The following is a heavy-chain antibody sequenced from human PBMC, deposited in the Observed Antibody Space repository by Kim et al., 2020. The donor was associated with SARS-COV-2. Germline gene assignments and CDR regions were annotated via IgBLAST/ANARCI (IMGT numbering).Heavy chain of an antibody. CDR1: GFTFNCCA. CDR3: AKDLWNYSAMDV. V-gene: IGHV3-23*01. D-gene: IGHD2-21*01. Sequence: GGSLILSCAASGFTFNCCAMTWVRQAPGKGPEWVSSISHDGTSSHYAGSVKGRFIISRDDSKNTLYLRLNNLRAEDTALYYFAKDLWNYSAMDVWGQGTT. CDR2: ISHDGTSS. J-gene: IGHJ6*02.